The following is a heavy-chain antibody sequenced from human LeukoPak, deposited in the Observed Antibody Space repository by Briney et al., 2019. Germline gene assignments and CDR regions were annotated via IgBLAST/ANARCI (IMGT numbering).Heavy chain of an antibody. CDR2: IYTSGST. CDR3: ARDGVVRGVITH. J-gene: IGHJ4*02. CDR1: GGSISSYY. D-gene: IGHD3-10*01. Sequence: SETLSLTCAVSGGSISSYYWSWIRQPAGKGLEWIGRIYTSGSTNYNPSLKSRVTMSVDTSKNQFSLKLSSVTAADTAVYYCARDGVVRGVITHWGQGTLVTVSS. V-gene: IGHV4-4*07.